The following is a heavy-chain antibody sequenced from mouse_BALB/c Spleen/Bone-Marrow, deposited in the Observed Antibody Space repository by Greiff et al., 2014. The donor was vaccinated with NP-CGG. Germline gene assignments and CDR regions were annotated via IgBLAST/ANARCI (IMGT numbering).Heavy chain of an antibody. D-gene: IGHD1-2*01. J-gene: IGHJ1*01. CDR2: IYPGDGDT. CDR3: ARGDYGYHWYFDV. CDR1: GYNFTTHW. Sequence: QVPLKESGAELARPGASVKLSCKASGYNFTTHWMQWVKPRPGQGLGWIGAIYPGDGDTRYTQKFKGKATLTADKSSSTAYMQLSDLASEDSAVYYCARGDYGYHWYFDVWGAGTTVTVSS. V-gene: IGHV1-87*01.